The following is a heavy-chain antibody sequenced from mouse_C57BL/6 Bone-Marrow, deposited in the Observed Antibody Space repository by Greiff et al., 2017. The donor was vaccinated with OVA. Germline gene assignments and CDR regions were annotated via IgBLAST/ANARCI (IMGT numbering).Heavy chain of an antibody. CDR1: GYAFSSSW. V-gene: IGHV1-82*01. J-gene: IGHJ4*01. CDR3: ARGGIYYYGSLYAMDY. CDR2: LYPGDGDT. D-gene: IGHD1-1*01. Sequence: VQLQQSGPELVKPGASVKISCKASGYAFSSSWLNWVKQRPGTGLAWIGRLYPGDGDTNYNGTFKGKATLTADKSSSTAYMQLSSLTSEDSAVYFCARGGIYYYGSLYAMDYWGQGTSVTVSS.